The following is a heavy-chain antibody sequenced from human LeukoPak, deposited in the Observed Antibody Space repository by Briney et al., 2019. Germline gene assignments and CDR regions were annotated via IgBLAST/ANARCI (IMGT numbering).Heavy chain of an antibody. Sequence: TSETLSLTCTVSGGSISSGSYYWSWIRQPAGKGLEWIGRIYTSGSTNYNPSLKSRLTISVDASKNQFSLKLTSVTAADTAVYYCARAYYYGSGSYGLDYWGQGTLVTVSS. CDR2: IYTSGST. D-gene: IGHD3-10*01. J-gene: IGHJ4*02. V-gene: IGHV4-61*02. CDR1: GGSISSGSYY. CDR3: ARAYYYGSGSYGLDY.